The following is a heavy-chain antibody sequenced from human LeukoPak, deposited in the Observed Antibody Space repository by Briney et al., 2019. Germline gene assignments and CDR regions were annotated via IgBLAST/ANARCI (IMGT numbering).Heavy chain of an antibody. V-gene: IGHV6-1*01. CDR2: TYYRSTWYN. CDR1: GDSVSSNSAA. Sequence: SQTLSLTCAISGDSVSSNSAAWNWVRQSPSRGLEWLGRTYYRSTWYNDYAVSVKSRITINPDTSKNQFSLQLDSVTPEDTAVYYCARGATSLHAFDIWGQGTMVTVSS. D-gene: IGHD2-2*01. CDR3: ARGATSLHAFDI. J-gene: IGHJ3*02.